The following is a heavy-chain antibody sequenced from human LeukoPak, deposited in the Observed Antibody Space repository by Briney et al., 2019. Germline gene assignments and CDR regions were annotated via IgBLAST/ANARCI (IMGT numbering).Heavy chain of an antibody. V-gene: IGHV4-39*01. CDR2: LYYSVTT. CDR3: ARLRRSHADQ. D-gene: IGHD2-2*01. Sequence: PSETLSLTCTVSGGSISNSHYYWGWIRQPPGKGLEWIGTLYYSVTTYYNPSLKSRVTISVDTSENQFSLKLSSVTAADTAVYYCARLRRSHADQWGQGTQVTVSS. CDR1: GGSISNSHYY. J-gene: IGHJ4*02.